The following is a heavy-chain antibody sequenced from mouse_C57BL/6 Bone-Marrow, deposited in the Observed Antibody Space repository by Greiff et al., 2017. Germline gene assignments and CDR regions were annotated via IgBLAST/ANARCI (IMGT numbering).Heavy chain of an antibody. CDR2: ISDGGSYT. CDR3: ARDWGRGFAY. V-gene: IGHV5-4*01. Sequence: EVQLQQSGGGLVKPGGSLKLSCAASGFTFSSYAMSWVRQTPEKRLEWVATISDGGSYTYYPDNVKGRFTISRDNAKNNLYLQMSHLKSEDTAMXYCARDWGRGFAYWGQGTLVTVSA. CDR1: GFTFSSYA. J-gene: IGHJ3*01.